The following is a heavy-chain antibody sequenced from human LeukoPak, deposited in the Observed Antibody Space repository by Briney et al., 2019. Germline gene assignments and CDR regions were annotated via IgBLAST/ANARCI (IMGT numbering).Heavy chain of an antibody. CDR1: GYTFTSYG. CDR3: ARPYYDSSAPPYDY. D-gene: IGHD3-22*01. Sequence: AASVKVSCKASGYTFTSYGISWVRQAPGQGLEWMGWISAYNGNTNYALKLQGRVTMTTDTSTSTAYMELRSLRSDDTAVYYCARPYYDSSAPPYDYWGQGTLVTVSS. V-gene: IGHV1-18*01. CDR2: ISAYNGNT. J-gene: IGHJ4*02.